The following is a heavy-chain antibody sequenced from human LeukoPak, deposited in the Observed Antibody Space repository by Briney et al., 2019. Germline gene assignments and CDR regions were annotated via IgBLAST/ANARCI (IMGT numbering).Heavy chain of an antibody. V-gene: IGHV4-39*01. D-gene: IGHD2-15*01. CDR2: IYYSGST. CDR1: GGSISSSSYY. CDR3: ARVPVVVAATLFDY. J-gene: IGHJ4*02. Sequence: PSETLSLTCTVSGGSISSSSYYWGWIRQPPGRGLEWLGSIYYSGSTYYNPSLKSRVTISVDTSKNQFSLKLSSVTAADTAVYYCARVPVVVAATLFDYWGQGTLVTVSS.